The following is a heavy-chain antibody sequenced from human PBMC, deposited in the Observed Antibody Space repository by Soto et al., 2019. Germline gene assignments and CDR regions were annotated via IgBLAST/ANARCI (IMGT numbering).Heavy chain of an antibody. CDR3: ARDRGSSGWSPGPYFDY. Sequence: GGSLRLSCAASGFTFSSYAMHWVRQAPGKGLEWVAVISYDGSNKYYADSVKGRFTISRDNSKNTLYLQMNSLRAEDTAVYYCARDRGSSGWSPGPYFDYWGQGTLVTVSS. CDR2: ISYDGSNK. CDR1: GFTFSSYA. V-gene: IGHV3-30-3*01. D-gene: IGHD6-19*01. J-gene: IGHJ4*02.